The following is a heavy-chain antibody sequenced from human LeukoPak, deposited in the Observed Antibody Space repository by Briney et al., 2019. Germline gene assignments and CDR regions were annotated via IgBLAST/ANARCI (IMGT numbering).Heavy chain of an antibody. CDR3: AKVRAPSGWFNSDY. CDR1: GFTFSDFA. Sequence: GGSLRLSCAASGFTFSDFAMHWVRQAPGTGLHWMAVIYHDGSQKDYAESVKGRFTISRDNSKNTLYLQMNSLRVEDTAAYYCAKVRAPSGWFNSDYWGQGTLVTVSS. V-gene: IGHV3-30*07. J-gene: IGHJ4*02. D-gene: IGHD6-19*01. CDR2: IYHDGSQK.